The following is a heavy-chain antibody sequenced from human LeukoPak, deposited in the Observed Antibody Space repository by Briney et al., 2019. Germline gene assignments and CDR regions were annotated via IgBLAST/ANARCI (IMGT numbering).Heavy chain of an antibody. V-gene: IGHV3-48*01. CDR1: GFTFSSFS. CDR3: ASCSSTNCY. CDR2: ITGSSSTI. Sequence: PGGSLRLSCAASGFTFSSFSMNWVRQAPGKGLEWVSFITGSSSTIYYADSVKGRFTISRDNAKNSLYLQMNSLRAEDMAVYYCASCSSTNCYWGQGTLVTVSS. D-gene: IGHD2-2*01. J-gene: IGHJ4*02.